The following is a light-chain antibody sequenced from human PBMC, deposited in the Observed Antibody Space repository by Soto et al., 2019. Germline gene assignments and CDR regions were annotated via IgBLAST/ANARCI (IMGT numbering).Light chain of an antibody. J-gene: IGKJ1*01. Sequence: VLTQAPGTLSLSPGDRATLSFRASQSVSSNYLAWYQQKPGQAPRLLIYGASSRATGIPDRFSGSGSGTDFTLTISRLEPEDFAVYYCQQYGSSLWTFGQGTKVDI. CDR1: QSVSSNY. CDR2: GAS. CDR3: QQYGSSLWT. V-gene: IGKV3-20*01.